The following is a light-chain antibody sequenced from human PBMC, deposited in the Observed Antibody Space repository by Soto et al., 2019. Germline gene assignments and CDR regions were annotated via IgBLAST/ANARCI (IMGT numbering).Light chain of an antibody. CDR2: EVS. J-gene: IGLJ1*01. CDR3: SSYTSTSTLYV. Sequence: QSALTQPASVSGSPGQSITISCTGTSSDVGGYNYVSWYQQHPGKVPKLIIYEVSNRPSGISNRFSGSKSGNTASLTISGLQAEDEADYFCSSYTSTSTLYVFGTGTKLTVL. CDR1: SSDVGGYNY. V-gene: IGLV2-14*01.